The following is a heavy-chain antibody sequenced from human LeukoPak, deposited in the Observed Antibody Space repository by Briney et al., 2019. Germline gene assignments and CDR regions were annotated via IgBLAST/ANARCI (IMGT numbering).Heavy chain of an antibody. V-gene: IGHV3-23*01. D-gene: IGHD3-22*01. J-gene: IGHJ4*02. CDR3: AKVAAPRRTYYDSSGYYWDY. Sequence: GGSLRLSCAASGFTFSSYGMSWVRQAPGKGLEWVSAISGSGGSTYYADSVKGRFTISRDNSKNTLYLQMNSLRAEDTAVYYCAKVAAPRRTYYDSSGYYWDYWGQGTLVTVSS. CDR1: GFTFSSYG. CDR2: ISGSGGST.